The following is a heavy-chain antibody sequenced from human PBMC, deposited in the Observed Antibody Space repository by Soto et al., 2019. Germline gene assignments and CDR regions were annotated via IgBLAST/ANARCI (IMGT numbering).Heavy chain of an antibody. CDR2: MSYDGSDT. Sequence: GGSLRLSCVGSGFIFSNNGMHRVRQTPGKGLEWVAFMSYDGSDTFYADSVKGRFTISRENSKNTLFLHMSNLRAQDTAMYYCTIVRVADSALDHWGQGTLVTVSS. V-gene: IGHV3-30*02. J-gene: IGHJ4*02. CDR1: GFIFSNNG. CDR3: TIVRVADSALDH. D-gene: IGHD3-10*02.